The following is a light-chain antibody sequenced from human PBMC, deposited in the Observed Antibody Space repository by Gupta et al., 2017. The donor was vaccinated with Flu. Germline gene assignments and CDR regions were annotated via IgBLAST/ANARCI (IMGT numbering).Light chain of an antibody. CDR3: MQGTYWPT. Sequence: DVVLTQSPLALPVTLGQPASISCRSSQSLVHRNGNTYLTWFQQRPGQSPRRLIYRVSNRDSGVPDRFSGSGSGTDFTLKISRVEAEDVGVYYCMQGTYWPTFGQGTKVEIK. J-gene: IGKJ1*01. CDR1: QSLVHRNGNTY. V-gene: IGKV2-30*02. CDR2: RVS.